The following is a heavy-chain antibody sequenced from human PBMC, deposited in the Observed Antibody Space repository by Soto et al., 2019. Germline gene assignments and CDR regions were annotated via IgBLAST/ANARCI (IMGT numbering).Heavy chain of an antibody. CDR2: INHSGST. D-gene: IGHD6-19*01. CDR1: GGSFSGYY. Sequence: PSETLSLTCAVYGGSFSGYYWSWIRQPPGKGLEWIGEINHSGSTNYNPSLKSRVTISVDTSKNQFSLKLSSVTAADTAVYYCARGRQWLVRWALSDMDVWGQGTTVTVSS. J-gene: IGHJ6*02. CDR3: ARGRQWLVRWALSDMDV. V-gene: IGHV4-34*01.